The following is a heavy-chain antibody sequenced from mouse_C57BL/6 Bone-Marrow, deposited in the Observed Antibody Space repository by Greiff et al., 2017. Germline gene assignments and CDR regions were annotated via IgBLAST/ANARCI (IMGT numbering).Heavy chain of an antibody. CDR1: GYAFSSYW. CDR2: IYPGDGDT. J-gene: IGHJ4*01. V-gene: IGHV1-80*01. D-gene: IGHD1-1*01. CDR3: ARGYYGSRNHYAMDY. Sequence: VQLQQSGAELVKPGASVKISCKASGYAFSSYWMNWVKQRPGKGLEWIGQIYPGDGDTNYNGKFKGKATLTADKSSSTAYMQLSSLTSEDSPVYVGARGYYGSRNHYAMDYWGQGTSVTVSS.